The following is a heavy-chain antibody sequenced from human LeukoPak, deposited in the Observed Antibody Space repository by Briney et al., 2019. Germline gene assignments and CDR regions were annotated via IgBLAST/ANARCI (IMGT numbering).Heavy chain of an antibody. CDR1: GFTFSSYW. J-gene: IGHJ5*02. CDR2: INTDGSST. V-gene: IGHV3-74*01. CDR3: ARVKVGSWDWFDP. D-gene: IGHD1-26*01. Sequence: GGSLRLSCAASGFTFSSYWMHWVRQAPGKGLVWVSRINTDGSSTSYADSVKGRSTISRDNAKNTAYLQMNSLRAEDTAVYYCARVKVGSWDWFDPWGQGTLVTVSS.